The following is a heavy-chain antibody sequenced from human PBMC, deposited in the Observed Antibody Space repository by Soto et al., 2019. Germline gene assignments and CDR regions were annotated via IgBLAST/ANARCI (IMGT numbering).Heavy chain of an antibody. CDR1: GGTFSSYT. CDR2: IIPILGIA. CDR3: ARANSGQTGALDY. V-gene: IGHV1-69*02. Sequence: ASVKVSCKASGGTFSSYTISWVRQAPGQGLEWMGRIIPILGIANYAQKFQGRVTITADKSTSTAYMELSSLRSDDTAVYYCARANSGQTGALDYWGQGTLVTVSS. J-gene: IGHJ4*02. D-gene: IGHD1-1*01.